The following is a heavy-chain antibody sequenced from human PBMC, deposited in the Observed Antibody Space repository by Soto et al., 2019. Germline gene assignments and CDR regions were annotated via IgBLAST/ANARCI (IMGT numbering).Heavy chain of an antibody. D-gene: IGHD3-22*01. CDR2: INPNRGGT. CDR1: GYTFTGYY. Sequence: VASVKVSCKASGYTFTGYYMHWVRQAPGQGLEWMGWINPNRGGTNYAQKFQGRVTMTRDTSISTAYMELSRLRSDDTAVYYCARDQDYYDQDYWGQGTPVTVSS. CDR3: ARDQDYYDQDY. J-gene: IGHJ4*02. V-gene: IGHV1-2*02.